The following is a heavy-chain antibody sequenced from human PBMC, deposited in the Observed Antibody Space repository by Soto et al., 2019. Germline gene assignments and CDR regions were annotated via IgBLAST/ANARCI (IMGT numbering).Heavy chain of an antibody. CDR1: GYTFISYG. D-gene: IGHD2-2*01. V-gene: IGHV1-18*01. J-gene: IGHJ3*02. CDR3: AIVRWCSSTSCYVSSDAFDI. Sequence: VKVSCKASGYTFISYGISWVRQAPGQGLEWMGWISAYNGNKNYAQKLQGRVTMTTDTSTSTAFMELRSLISDDTAVYFFAIVRWCSSTSCYVSSDAFDIWGQGTMVTVSS. CDR2: ISAYNGNK.